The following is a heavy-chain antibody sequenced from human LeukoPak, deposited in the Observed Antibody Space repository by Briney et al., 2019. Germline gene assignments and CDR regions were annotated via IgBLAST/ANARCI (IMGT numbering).Heavy chain of an antibody. D-gene: IGHD3-10*01. CDR3: ARDERWFGELVFDY. Sequence: SETLSLTCAVYGGSFSGYYWSWIRQPPGKGLEWIGEINHSGSTNYNPSLKSRVTITVDTSKNQFSLKLSSVTAADTAVYYCARDERWFGELVFDYWGQGTLVTVSS. CDR1: GGSFSGYY. V-gene: IGHV4-34*01. CDR2: INHSGST. J-gene: IGHJ4*02.